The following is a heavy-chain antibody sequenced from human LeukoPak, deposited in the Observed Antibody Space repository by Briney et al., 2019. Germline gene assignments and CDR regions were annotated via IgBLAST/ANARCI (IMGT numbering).Heavy chain of an antibody. CDR3: ARVPYYYDSSGYYLIAYFDY. V-gene: IGHV4-30-2*01. Sequence: SQTLSLTCAVSGGSISSGGYSWSWIRQPPGKGLEWIGYIYHSGSTYYNPSLKSRVTISVDRSKNQFSLKLSSVTAADTAVYYCARVPYYYDSSGYYLIAYFDYWGQGTLVTVSS. CDR2: IYHSGST. D-gene: IGHD3-22*01. CDR1: GGSISSGGYS. J-gene: IGHJ4*02.